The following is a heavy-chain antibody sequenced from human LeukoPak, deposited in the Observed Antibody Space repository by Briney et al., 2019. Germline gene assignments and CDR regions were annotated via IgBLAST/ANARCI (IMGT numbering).Heavy chain of an antibody. CDR3: AKGFHSGSFNELDY. D-gene: IGHD1-26*01. CDR2: FAMIDDII. V-gene: IGHV3-23*05. CDR1: GFTFNNYA. Sequence: GGSLRLSCAGSGFTFNNYAMSWVRQAPGKGLEWVSVFAMIDDIIHYVDSVKGRFTISRDNSKNMLYLQMNSLRAEDTAVYYCAKGFHSGSFNELDYWGQGTLVTVSS. J-gene: IGHJ4*02.